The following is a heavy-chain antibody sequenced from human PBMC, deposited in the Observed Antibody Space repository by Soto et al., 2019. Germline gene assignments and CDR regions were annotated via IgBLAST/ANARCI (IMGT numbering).Heavy chain of an antibody. CDR3: AKDFKVSGSHYGTLNYYYGMDV. J-gene: IGHJ6*02. CDR1: GFTFSTYG. CDR2: ISYDGYLK. V-gene: IGHV3-30*18. D-gene: IGHD3-10*01. Sequence: LRLSCAGSGFTFSTYGMQWVRQAPGKGLEWVAVISYDGYLKYYVDAVKGRFTVARDNSKNTLFLEMNSLRAEDTAVYFCAKDFKVSGSHYGTLNYYYGMDVWGQGTTVTVSS.